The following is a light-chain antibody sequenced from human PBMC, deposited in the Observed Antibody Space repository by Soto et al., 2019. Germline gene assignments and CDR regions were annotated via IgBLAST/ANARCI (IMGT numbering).Light chain of an antibody. CDR1: QSISTY. CDR3: QQSYSTPYT. V-gene: IGKV1-39*01. CDR2: AAS. J-gene: IGKJ2*01. Sequence: DIQVTQSPSSLSASVGDRVTISCRASQSISTYFNWYQHQPGKAPKLLIHAASSLRSGVPSRFSGSGSGTDFTLTISSLQPEDFATYYCQQSYSTPYTFGQGTKVDI.